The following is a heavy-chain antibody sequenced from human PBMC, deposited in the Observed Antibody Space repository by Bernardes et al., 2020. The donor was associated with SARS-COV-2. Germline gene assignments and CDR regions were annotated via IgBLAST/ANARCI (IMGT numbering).Heavy chain of an antibody. CDR1: GYSFTGFY. CDR3: ARGGRTKVPAH. V-gene: IGHV1-2*02. D-gene: IGHD1-26*01. CDR2: INPYTGGT. Sequence: ASVKVSCKASGYSFTGFYMHWVRQAPGQGLEWLGWINPYTGGTNYAQKLQGRVTMTTDTSTSTAYMELRSLRSDDTAVYYCARGGRTKVPAHWGQGTLVTVSS. J-gene: IGHJ4*02.